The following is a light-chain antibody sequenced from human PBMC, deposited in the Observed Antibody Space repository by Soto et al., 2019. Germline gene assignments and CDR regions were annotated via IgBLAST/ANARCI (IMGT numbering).Light chain of an antibody. J-gene: IGKJ3*01. CDR3: QQYNNWPFT. CDR2: GAS. Sequence: EIMMTQSPATMSVSPGERATLSCRASQSGSNNLAWYQQKPGQAPRLLIYGASTRATGIPARFSGSGSGTELTLTISSLQSEDFAVYYCQQYNNWPFTFGPGTKVEIK. V-gene: IGKV3-15*01. CDR1: QSGSNN.